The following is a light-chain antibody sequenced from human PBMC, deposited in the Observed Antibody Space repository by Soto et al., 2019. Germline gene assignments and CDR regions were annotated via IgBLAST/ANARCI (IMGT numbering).Light chain of an antibody. Sequence: ETVMTQSPATLSVSPGERATLSCRASQSVNSRLAWYQQRPGQAPRLVIYDASIRATGIPPRFSGSGSGTDFTLTISSLQSEDFAIYFCQQYKDWPPITFGGGTKVEIK. CDR1: QSVNSR. V-gene: IGKV3-15*01. CDR3: QQYKDWPPIT. CDR2: DAS. J-gene: IGKJ4*01.